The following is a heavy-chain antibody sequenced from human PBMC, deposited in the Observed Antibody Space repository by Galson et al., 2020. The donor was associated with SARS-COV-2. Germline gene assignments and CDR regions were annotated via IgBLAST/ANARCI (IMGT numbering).Heavy chain of an antibody. CDR1: GFTFTSYD. CDR3: ARDQRTGHSYKYGYQYRGMDV. V-gene: IGHV3-13*04. Sequence: GESLKISCAASGFTFTSYDMHWVRQATGKGLEWVSTIGTAGDTYYPGSVKGRFTTSRENAKSSLYLQMSSLRAGDTAVYYCARDQRTGHSYKYGYQYRGMDVWGQGTTVTVSS. J-gene: IGHJ6*02. D-gene: IGHD5-18*01. CDR2: IGTAGDT.